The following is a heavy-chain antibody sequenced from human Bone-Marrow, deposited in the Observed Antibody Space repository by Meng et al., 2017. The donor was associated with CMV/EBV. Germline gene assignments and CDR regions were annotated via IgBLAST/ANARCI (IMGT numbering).Heavy chain of an antibody. CDR2: VYYSGST. Sequence: SETLSLTCTVSGGSITNSDYYWGWIRQPPGEGLEWIGSVYYSGSTYYSPSLRSRATISVDTSKNQFSLKLSSVTAADTAVYYCARLGELAAAGDYWGQGTLVTVSS. D-gene: IGHD6-13*01. V-gene: IGHV4-39*01. J-gene: IGHJ4*02. CDR3: ARLGELAAAGDY. CDR1: GGSITNSDYY.